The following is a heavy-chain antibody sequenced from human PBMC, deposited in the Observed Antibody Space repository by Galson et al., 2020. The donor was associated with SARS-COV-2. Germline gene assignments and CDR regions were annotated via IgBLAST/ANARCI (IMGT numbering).Heavy chain of an antibody. CDR3: ARGIMVRGVIMYY. D-gene: IGHD3-10*01. CDR2: IWYDGSNK. V-gene: IGHV3-33*01. CDR1: GFTFSSYG. J-gene: IGHJ4*02. Sequence: GGSLRLSCAASGFTFSSYGMHWVRQAPGKGLEWVAVIWYDGSNKYYADSVKGRFTISRDNSKNTLYLQMNSLRAEDTAVYYCARGIMVRGVIMYYWGQGTLVTVSS.